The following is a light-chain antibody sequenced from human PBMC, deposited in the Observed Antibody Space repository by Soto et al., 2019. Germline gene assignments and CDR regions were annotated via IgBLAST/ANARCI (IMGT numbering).Light chain of an antibody. Sequence: DIQMTQSPSSLSASVGDRVTITCRASQTISSWLAWYQQKPGKAPKLLIYAASALHSGVPSRFSGSGSGTDFTLTISSLQPEDFAIYFCQQLKNYPITFGQVTRLEIK. V-gene: IGKV1-9*01. J-gene: IGKJ5*01. CDR1: QTISSW. CDR3: QQLKNYPIT. CDR2: AAS.